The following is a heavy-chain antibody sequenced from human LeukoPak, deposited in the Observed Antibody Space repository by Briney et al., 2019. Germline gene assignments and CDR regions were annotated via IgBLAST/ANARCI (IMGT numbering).Heavy chain of an antibody. CDR2: ISSSSSTI. Sequence: GGSLRLSCAASGFTFSSYRMTWVRQAPGKGLEWVSYISSSSSTIYYADSVKGRFTISRDNAKNSLYLQMNSLRAEDTAVYYCARDPLTTVTVTFDYWGQGTLVTVSS. J-gene: IGHJ4*02. V-gene: IGHV3-48*01. D-gene: IGHD4-4*01. CDR3: ARDPLTTVTVTFDY. CDR1: GFTFSSYR.